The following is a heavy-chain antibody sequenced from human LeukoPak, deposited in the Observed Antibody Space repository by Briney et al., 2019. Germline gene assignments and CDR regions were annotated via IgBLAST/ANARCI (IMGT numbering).Heavy chain of an antibody. CDR3: ARDSPDC. Sequence: GGSLRLSCAASGFTDSSNYMSWVRQSPGKGLEWVSVIYSGGSTDYADSVKGRFTVSRDNSKNTLYLQMNSLRAEDTAVYYCARDSPDCWGQGTLVTVSS. J-gene: IGHJ4*02. CDR1: GFTDSSNY. V-gene: IGHV3-66*01. CDR2: IYSGGST.